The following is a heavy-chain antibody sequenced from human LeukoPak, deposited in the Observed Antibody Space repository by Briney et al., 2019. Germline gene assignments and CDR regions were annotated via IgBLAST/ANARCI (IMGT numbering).Heavy chain of an antibody. CDR3: AKAGWELSQYNWFDP. D-gene: IGHD1-26*01. J-gene: IGHJ5*02. V-gene: IGHV3-9*01. Sequence: GGSLRLSCAASGFTFSSYAMSWVRQAPGKGLEWVSGISWNSGSIGYADSVKGRFTISRDNAKNSLYLQMNSLRAEDTALYYCAKAGWELSQYNWFDPWGQGTLVTVSS. CDR2: ISWNSGSI. CDR1: GFTFSSYA.